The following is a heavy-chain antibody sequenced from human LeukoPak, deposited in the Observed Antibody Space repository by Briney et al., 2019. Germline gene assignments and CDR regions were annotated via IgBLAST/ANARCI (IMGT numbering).Heavy chain of an antibody. Sequence: GGSLRLSCAASGFTFSTYWMTWVRQAPGKGLEWVSVIYSGGSTYYADSVKGRFTISRDNSKNTLYLQMNSLRAEDTAVYYCARESGTYYFDYWGQGTLVTVSS. D-gene: IGHD1-26*01. V-gene: IGHV3-66*01. J-gene: IGHJ4*02. CDR3: ARESGTYYFDY. CDR1: GFTFSTYW. CDR2: IYSGGST.